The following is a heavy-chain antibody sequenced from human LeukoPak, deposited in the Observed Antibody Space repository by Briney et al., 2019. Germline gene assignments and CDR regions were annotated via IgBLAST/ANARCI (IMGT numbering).Heavy chain of an antibody. J-gene: IGHJ4*02. CDR1: GFTFDDYA. CDR2: ISWNSGSI. V-gene: IGHV3-9*03. CDR3: AKAIIGNSSSLPDY. Sequence: GGSLRLSCAASGFTFDDYAMHWFRQAPGKGLEWVSGISWNSGSIGYADSVKGRFTISRDNAKNSLYLQMNSLRAEDMALYYCAKAIIGNSSSLPDYWGQGTLVTVSS. D-gene: IGHD6-6*01.